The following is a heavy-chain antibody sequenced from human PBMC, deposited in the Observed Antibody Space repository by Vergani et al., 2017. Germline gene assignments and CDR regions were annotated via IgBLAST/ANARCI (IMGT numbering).Heavy chain of an antibody. CDR2: IKSKTDGGTT. J-gene: IGHJ4*02. CDR3: TTVYCSSTSCYNY. V-gene: IGHV3-15*01. CDR1: GFTFSNAW. Sequence: EVQLVESGGGLVKPGGSLRLSCAASGFTFSNAWMSWVHQAPGKGLEWVGRIKSKTDGGTTDYAAPVKGRFTISRDDSKNTLYLQMNSLKTEDTAVYYCTTVYCSSTSCYNYWGQGTLVTVSS. D-gene: IGHD2-2*02.